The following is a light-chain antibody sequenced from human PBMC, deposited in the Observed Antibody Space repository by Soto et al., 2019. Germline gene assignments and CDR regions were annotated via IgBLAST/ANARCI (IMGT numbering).Light chain of an antibody. CDR2: DTS. CDR1: QSVSIK. J-gene: IGKJ1*01. V-gene: IGKV3-15*01. Sequence: EIVMTQSPATLSVSPGERATLSCRASQSVSIKLAWYQQKPGQAPRLLIYDTSTRATGIPARFSGSGSGTEFTLTISSLEPEDFAVYYCQQRSNWPPWTFGQGTKVDIK. CDR3: QQRSNWPPWT.